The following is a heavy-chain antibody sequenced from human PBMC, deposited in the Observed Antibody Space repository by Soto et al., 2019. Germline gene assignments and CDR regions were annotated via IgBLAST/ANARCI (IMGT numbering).Heavy chain of an antibody. Sequence: QVQLVQSGAEVKKPGASVKVSCKASGYTFTGYYMHWVRQAPGQGLEWMGWINPNSGGTNYAQKFQGWVTMTRDTSISRAYMELSRLRSDDTAVYYCARDLGCSGGSCYHYYYGMDVWGQGTTVTVSS. CDR1: GYTFTGYY. CDR2: INPNSGGT. V-gene: IGHV1-2*04. CDR3: ARDLGCSGGSCYHYYYGMDV. J-gene: IGHJ6*02. D-gene: IGHD2-15*01.